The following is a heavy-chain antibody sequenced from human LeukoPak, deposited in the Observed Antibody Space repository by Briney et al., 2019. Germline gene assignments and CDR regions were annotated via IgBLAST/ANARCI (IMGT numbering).Heavy chain of an antibody. CDR3: AKATSNFWSGPDV. D-gene: IGHD3-3*01. CDR1: GFTFSTNA. J-gene: IGHJ6*04. CDR2: ISGSGGST. Sequence: PGGSLRLSCAASGFTFSTNAMHWVRQAPGKGLEWVSAISGSGGSTYYADSVKGRFTISRDNSKNTLFPQVSSLRAEDTAVYYCAKATSNFWSGPDVWGKGTSVTVSS. V-gene: IGHV3-23*01.